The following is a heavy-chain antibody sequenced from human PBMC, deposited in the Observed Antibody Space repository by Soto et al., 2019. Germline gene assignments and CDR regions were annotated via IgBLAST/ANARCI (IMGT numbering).Heavy chain of an antibody. V-gene: IGHV3-9*01. CDR3: AKGQCRYSMLDGLLEY. D-gene: IGHD2-8*01. CDR1: GFTFDDYA. Sequence: PGGSLNLSFAAPGFTFDDYAMPWARQAPGKGLEWVSGISWNSGSIDYADSVKGRFTISRDNAKSTLYLQMNSLRAEDTAVYYCAKGQCRYSMLDGLLEYWGQGTLVTVSS. CDR2: ISWNSGSI. J-gene: IGHJ4*02.